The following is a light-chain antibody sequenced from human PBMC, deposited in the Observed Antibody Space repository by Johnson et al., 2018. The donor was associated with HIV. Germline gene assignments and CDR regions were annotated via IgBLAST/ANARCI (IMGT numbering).Light chain of an antibody. CDR1: SSNIGNNY. CDR2: DNN. Sequence: QSVLTQPPSVSAAPGQKVTISCSGSSSNIGNNYVSWYQQLPGTAPKLLIYDNNKRPSGIPDRFSGSKSGTSATLGITGLQTGDKADYYCGTWDSSLSAVYVFVTGTKVTVL. V-gene: IGLV1-51*01. J-gene: IGLJ1*01. CDR3: GTWDSSLSAVYV.